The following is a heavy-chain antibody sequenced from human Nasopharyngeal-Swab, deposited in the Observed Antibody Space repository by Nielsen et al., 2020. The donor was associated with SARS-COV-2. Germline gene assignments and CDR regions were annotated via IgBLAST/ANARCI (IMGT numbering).Heavy chain of an antibody. J-gene: IGHJ6*02. CDR2: ISYDGSNK. D-gene: IGHD1-7*01. CDR3: ARDLTGTGYYGMDV. CDR1: GFTFSSYA. V-gene: IGHV3-30-3*01. Sequence: GGSLRLSCAASGFTFSSYAMHWVRQAPGKGLEWVAVISYDGSNKYYADYVKGRFTISRDNSKNTLYLQMNSLRAEDTAVYYCARDLTGTGYYGMDVWGQGTTVTVSS.